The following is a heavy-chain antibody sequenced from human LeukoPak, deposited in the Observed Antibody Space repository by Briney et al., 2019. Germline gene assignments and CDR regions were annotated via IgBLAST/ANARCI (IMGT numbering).Heavy chain of an antibody. CDR3: ASGGYYYDSSGYFVGTVRASQIDY. Sequence: SETLSLTCTVSGGSISSSSYYWGWIRQPPGKGLEWIGSIYYSGSTYYNPSLKSRVTISVDTSKNQFSLKLSSVTAADTAVYYCASGGYYYDSSGYFVGTVRASQIDYWGQGTLVTVSS. CDR1: GGSISSSSYY. V-gene: IGHV4-39*01. J-gene: IGHJ4*02. D-gene: IGHD3-22*01. CDR2: IYYSGST.